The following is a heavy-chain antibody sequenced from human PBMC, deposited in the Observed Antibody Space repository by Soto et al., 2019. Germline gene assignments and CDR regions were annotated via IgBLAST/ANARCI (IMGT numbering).Heavy chain of an antibody. CDR2: LYDVDGS. Sequence: GGSLRLSCAAFGLTISGKKYVAWVRQAPGKGLEWVSGLYDVDGSFYADSVRGRFTTSSDSSKTTVYLQMNDLRPDDAAVYYCATWHEREHAYDVWGQGTTVTVSS. V-gene: IGHV3-53*01. CDR3: ATWHEREHAYDV. J-gene: IGHJ3*01. D-gene: IGHD1-1*01. CDR1: GLTISGKKY.